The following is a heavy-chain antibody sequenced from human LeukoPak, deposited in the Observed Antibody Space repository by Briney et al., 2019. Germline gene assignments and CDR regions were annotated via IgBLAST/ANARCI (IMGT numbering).Heavy chain of an antibody. J-gene: IGHJ4*02. V-gene: IGHV3-23*01. CDR2: ISGSGGST. Sequence: GGSLRLSCAASGFTFSSYAMSWVRQAPGKGLEWVSAISGSGGSTYYADSVKGRFTISRDNSKNTLYLQMNSLRAEDTAVYYCARASMVRGVIPYWGQGTLVTVSS. CDR1: GFTFSSYA. D-gene: IGHD3-10*01. CDR3: ARASMVRGVIPY.